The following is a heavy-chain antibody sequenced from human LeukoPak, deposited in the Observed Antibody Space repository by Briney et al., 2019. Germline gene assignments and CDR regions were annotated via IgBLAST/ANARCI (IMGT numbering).Heavy chain of an antibody. CDR3: AKVTTRDNWFDP. Sequence: GGSLRLYCAASGFAFDVYGMSWVRQAPGKGLEWLSGINWNGASTTYADSVKGRFTISRDNAKKSLYLHMSSLRAEDTALYYCAKVTTRDNWFDPWGQGTLVTVSP. J-gene: IGHJ5*02. CDR1: GFAFDVYG. V-gene: IGHV3-20*04. D-gene: IGHD4-11*01. CDR2: INWNGAST.